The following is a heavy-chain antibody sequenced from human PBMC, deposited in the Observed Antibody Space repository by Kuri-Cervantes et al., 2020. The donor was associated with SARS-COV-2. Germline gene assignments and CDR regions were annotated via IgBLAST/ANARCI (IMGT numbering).Heavy chain of an antibody. J-gene: IGHJ2*01. D-gene: IGHD7-27*01. CDR2: IKQDGSEK. Sequence: GGSLRLSCAASGFTFSSYWMSWVRLAPGKGLEGVANIKQDGSEKYYVDSVKGRFTISRDNAKKSLYLQMNSLRAEDTAVYYCARDRNWGDWYFDLWGGGTLVTVSS. CDR3: ARDRNWGDWYFDL. CDR1: GFTFSSYW. V-gene: IGHV3-7*01.